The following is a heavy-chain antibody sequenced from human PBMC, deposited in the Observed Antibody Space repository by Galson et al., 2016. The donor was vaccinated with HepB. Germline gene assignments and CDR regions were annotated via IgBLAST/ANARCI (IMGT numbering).Heavy chain of an antibody. CDR1: GFPFSSYL. CDR3: AREGYGPLYYYFYYMDV. V-gene: IGHV3-74*01. J-gene: IGHJ6*03. CDR2: VNNDGSST. D-gene: IGHD5-18*01. Sequence: SLRLSCAASGFPFSSYLMHWVRQAPGKGLVWVSRVNNDGSSTSYADSVKGRFTISKDNAKNTLYLQMNSLRAEDTAVYFCAREGYGPLYYYFYYMDVWGKGTTVTVSS.